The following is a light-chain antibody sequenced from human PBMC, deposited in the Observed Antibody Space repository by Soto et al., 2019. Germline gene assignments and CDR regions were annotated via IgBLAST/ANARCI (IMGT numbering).Light chain of an antibody. Sequence: DIQMTQSPSSLSASVGDRVTITCRASQGISNSLSWYQQKPWKVPKLLIDAASTLQSAVPSRFSGSVSGTDFTITISSLQPEAVANYYCQKYNRPPLTFGGGNPVEIK. J-gene: IGKJ4*01. CDR2: AAS. CDR3: QKYNRPPLT. V-gene: IGKV1-27*01. CDR1: QGISNS.